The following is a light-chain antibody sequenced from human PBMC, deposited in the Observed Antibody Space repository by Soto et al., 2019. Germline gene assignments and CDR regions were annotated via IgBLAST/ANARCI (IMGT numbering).Light chain of an antibody. Sequence: QSVLTQPPAASGTPGQRVTISGSGSSYNIGSNTVNWYQQLPGTAPKLLIYSNNERPSGVPDRFSGSKSGTSASLAISGLQSEDEADYSCAAWDDSLNGVMFGGGTKLTVL. J-gene: IGLJ3*02. V-gene: IGLV1-44*01. CDR2: SNN. CDR1: SYNIGSNT. CDR3: AAWDDSLNGVM.